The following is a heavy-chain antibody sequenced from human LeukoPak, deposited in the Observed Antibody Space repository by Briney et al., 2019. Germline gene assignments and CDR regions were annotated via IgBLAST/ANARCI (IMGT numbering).Heavy chain of an antibody. CDR2: IHNNGNT. J-gene: IGHJ4*02. V-gene: IGHV3-66*01. CDR3: ARGFLQLTPYYFDY. Sequence: GGSLRLSCAASGFDVSINHMNWIRQSPEKGLEWVSIIHNNGNTYYADSVKGRFTVSRDNSKNTVSLQMDSLRVDDTGVYYCARGFLQLTPYYFDYWGQGTLVTVSS. D-gene: IGHD1-1*01. CDR1: GFDVSINH.